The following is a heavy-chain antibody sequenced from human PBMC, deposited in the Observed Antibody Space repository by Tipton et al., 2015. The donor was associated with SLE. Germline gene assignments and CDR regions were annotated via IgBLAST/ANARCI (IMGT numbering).Heavy chain of an antibody. D-gene: IGHD6-25*01. Sequence: TLSLTCTVSGGSISSGGYYWGWIRQPPEKGLEWIGSLFYSGSTYYNPSLKSRVTISVDTSKNQFSLKLSSVTAADTAVYYCARDAAYGMDVWGQGTTVTVSS. J-gene: IGHJ6*02. V-gene: IGHV4-39*07. CDR2: LFYSGST. CDR3: ARDAAYGMDV. CDR1: GGSISSGGYY.